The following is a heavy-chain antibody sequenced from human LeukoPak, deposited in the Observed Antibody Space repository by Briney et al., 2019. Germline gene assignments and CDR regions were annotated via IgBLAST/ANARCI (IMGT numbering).Heavy chain of an antibody. CDR2: IYTSGST. Sequence: PSETLSLTCTVSGGSFSIYYWTWVRQPAGKGLEWIGRIYTSGSTNYNPSLTSRVTMSVDTSKNQFSLKLSSVTAADTAVYYCARFSSIAAAFDYWGQGTLVTVSS. V-gene: IGHV4-4*07. CDR3: ARFSSIAAAFDY. CDR1: GGSFSIYY. J-gene: IGHJ4*02. D-gene: IGHD6-13*01.